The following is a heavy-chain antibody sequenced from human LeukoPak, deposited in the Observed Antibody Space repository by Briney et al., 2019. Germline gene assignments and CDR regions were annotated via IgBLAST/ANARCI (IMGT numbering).Heavy chain of an antibody. D-gene: IGHD6-13*01. CDR3: ARVYYSNSYDYWYFDL. V-gene: IGHV4-59*01. CDR2: IYYSGSA. CDR1: GGSISSYY. J-gene: IGHJ2*01. Sequence: PSETLSLTCTVSGGSISSYYWSWIRQSPGKGLECIGYIYYSGSANYNPSLRSRVTISVDTSKNQFSLKLSSVTAADTAVYYCARVYYSNSYDYWYFDLWGRGTLVTVSS.